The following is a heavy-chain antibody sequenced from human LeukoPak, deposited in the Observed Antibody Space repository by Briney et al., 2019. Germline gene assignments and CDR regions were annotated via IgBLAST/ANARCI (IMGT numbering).Heavy chain of an antibody. CDR1: GFTFSSYE. J-gene: IGHJ4*02. Sequence: PGGSLRLSCAASGFTFSSYEMNWVRQAPGKGLEWSSYISSSGSTIYYSDFVKGRFTISRDNAKNSLYLQMNSLRAEDTAVYYCASFRMATISDFDYWGQGTLVTVSS. V-gene: IGHV3-48*03. D-gene: IGHD5-24*01. CDR3: ASFRMATISDFDY. CDR2: ISSSGSTI.